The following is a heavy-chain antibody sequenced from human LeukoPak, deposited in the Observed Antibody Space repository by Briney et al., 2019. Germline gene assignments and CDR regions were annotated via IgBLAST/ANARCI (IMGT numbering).Heavy chain of an antibody. J-gene: IGHJ4*02. CDR3: ARVEYSSSLDY. Sequence: GGSLRLSCAVSGFTFSGFSMSWVRQAPGKGLEWVAKMNEYGSEIFYVDSVKGRFTISRDNAKNSLYLQMNSLRAEDTALYYCARVEYSSSLDYWGQGTLVTVSS. D-gene: IGHD6-6*01. CDR2: MNEYGSEI. V-gene: IGHV3-7*03. CDR1: GFTFSGFS.